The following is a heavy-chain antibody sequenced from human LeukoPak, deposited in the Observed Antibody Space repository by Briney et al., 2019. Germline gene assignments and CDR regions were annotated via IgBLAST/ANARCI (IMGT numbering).Heavy chain of an antibody. V-gene: IGHV4-34*01. CDR2: INHSGST. CDR3: ARGFGDDYSMDY. CDR1: GGSFSGYY. D-gene: IGHD4-11*01. J-gene: IGHJ4*02. Sequence: PSETLSLTCAVYGGSFSGYYWSWIRQPPGKGLEGIGEINHSGSTNYNPSLKSRVTISGDTSKNQFSLKLSSVTAADTAVYYCARGFGDDYSMDYWGQGTLVTVSS.